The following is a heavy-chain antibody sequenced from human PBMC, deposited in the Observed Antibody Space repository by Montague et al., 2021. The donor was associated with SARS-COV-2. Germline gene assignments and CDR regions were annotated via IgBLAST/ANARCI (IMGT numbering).Heavy chain of an antibody. CDR2: IYYSGST. Sequence: SETLSLTCTVSGGSISTSPYFWGWIRQPPGKGLEWIGSIYYSGSTYYNPSLKSRVTISVDTSKNQFSLKLSSVTAADTAVYYCARGCSGGSCYPNPFGTWGQGTLVTVSS. CDR3: ARGCSGGSCYPNPFGT. V-gene: IGHV4-39*07. D-gene: IGHD2-15*01. J-gene: IGHJ5*02. CDR1: GGSISTSPYF.